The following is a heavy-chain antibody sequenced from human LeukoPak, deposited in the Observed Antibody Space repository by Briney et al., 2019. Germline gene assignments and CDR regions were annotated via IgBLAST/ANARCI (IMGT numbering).Heavy chain of an antibody. D-gene: IGHD3-22*01. CDR1: GGSFSGYY. CDR2: INHSGST. V-gene: IGHV4-34*01. CDR3: ARGLENYYDSSGQIPYYFDY. Sequence: PSETLSLTCAVYGGSFSGYYWSWTRQPPGKGLEWIGEINHSGSTNYNPSPKSRVTISVDTSKNQFSLKLSSVTAADTAVYYCARGLENYYDSSGQIPYYFDYWGQGTLVTVSS. J-gene: IGHJ4*02.